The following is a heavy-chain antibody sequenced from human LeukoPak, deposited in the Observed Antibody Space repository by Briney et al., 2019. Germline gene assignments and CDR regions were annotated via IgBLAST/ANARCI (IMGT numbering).Heavy chain of an antibody. CDR1: GFTFRDYW. CDR3: VKDRGGYVKYRTFES. J-gene: IGHJ1*01. Sequence: PGGSLRLSCATYGFTFRDYWMSWVRQAPGKGLEWGANIKHDGSETYYVASVRGRFTISKDILKNSLYLRMNNLRTEDTPVYYCVKDRGGYVKYRTFESWGQGTLVTVSS. D-gene: IGHD5-12*01. CDR2: IKHDGSET. V-gene: IGHV3-7*01.